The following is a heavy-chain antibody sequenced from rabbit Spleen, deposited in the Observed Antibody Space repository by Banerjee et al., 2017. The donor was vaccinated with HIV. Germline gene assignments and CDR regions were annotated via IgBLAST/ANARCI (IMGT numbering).Heavy chain of an antibody. J-gene: IGHJ6*01. Sequence: QEQLEESGGGLVKPGASLTLTCKASGFDFSSNAMCWVRQAPGKGLKWIGCINVGSGSAYYASWGQGRFTISKTSSTMVTLQLISLTAADTAPYFCARDSGDWCFDVWGPGTLVTVS. V-gene: IGHV1S45*01. D-gene: IGHD1-1*01. CDR2: INVGSGSA. CDR3: ARDSGDWCFDV. CDR1: GFDFSSNA.